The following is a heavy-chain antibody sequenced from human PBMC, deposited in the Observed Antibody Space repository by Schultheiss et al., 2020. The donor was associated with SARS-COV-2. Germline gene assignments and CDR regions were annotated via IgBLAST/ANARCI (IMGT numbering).Heavy chain of an antibody. CDR1: AFTFSDAW. J-gene: IGHJ5*02. CDR2: INHSGST. CDR3: ARGSNWFDP. Sequence: GSLRLSCAASAFTFSDAWITWIRQPPGKGLEWIGEINHSGSTNYNPSLKSRVNISVDTSKNQFSLKLSSVTAADTAVYYCARGSNWFDPWGQGTLVTVSS. V-gene: IGHV4-34*01.